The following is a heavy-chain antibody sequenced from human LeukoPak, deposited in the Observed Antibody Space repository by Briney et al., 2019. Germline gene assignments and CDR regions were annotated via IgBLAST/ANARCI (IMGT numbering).Heavy chain of an antibody. V-gene: IGHV4-4*09. J-gene: IGHJ3*02. Sequence: PSETLSLTCTVYGGSISSYYWSWIRQPPGKGLEWIGYIYTSGSTNYNPSLKSRVTISVDTSKNQFSLKLSSVTAADTAVYYCARGGLMVRGMFRAFDIWGQGTMVTVSS. CDR3: ARGGLMVRGMFRAFDI. CDR1: GGSISSYY. CDR2: IYTSGST. D-gene: IGHD3-10*01.